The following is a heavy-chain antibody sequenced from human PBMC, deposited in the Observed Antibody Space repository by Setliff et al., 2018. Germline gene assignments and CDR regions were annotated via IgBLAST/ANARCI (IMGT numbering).Heavy chain of an antibody. D-gene: IGHD3-16*01. CDR3: ARSGGIGNYNWDV. CDR2: ISYGSTYI. V-gene: IGHV3-21*01. Sequence: PGGSLRLSCVASGLTFSSYCMDWFRQAPGKGLEWVSSISYGSTYIYQSDSVRGRFTISRDDAKKSLYLQMNSLGAEDTAVYYCARSGGIGNYNWDVWGKGTTVTVSS. CDR1: GLTFSSYC. J-gene: IGHJ6*03.